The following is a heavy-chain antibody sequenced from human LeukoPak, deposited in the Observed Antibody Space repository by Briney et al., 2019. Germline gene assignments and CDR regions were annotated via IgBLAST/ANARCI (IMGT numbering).Heavy chain of an antibody. Sequence: SQTLSLTCTVSGGSIRSGDFYWSWIRQPPGKGLEWIGYIYYSGSTYYNPSLKSRVTISVDTSKNQFSLKLSSVTAADTAVYYCARVRAKYYYDSSGPPPFDPWGQGTLVTVSS. CDR3: ARVRAKYYYDSSGPPPFDP. V-gene: IGHV4-30-4*01. CDR2: IYYSGST. D-gene: IGHD3-22*01. J-gene: IGHJ5*02. CDR1: GGSIRSGDFY.